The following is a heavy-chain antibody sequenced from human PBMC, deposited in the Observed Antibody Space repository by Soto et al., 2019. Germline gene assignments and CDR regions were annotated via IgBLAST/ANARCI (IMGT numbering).Heavy chain of an antibody. D-gene: IGHD2-15*01. J-gene: IGHJ6*02. Sequence: QAQLVESGGGVVQPGRSLRLSCAASGITFGRFGFHWVRQAPGKGLEWVALISYDEDKTDYADSVKGRFTISRDNDRDKLVLHMNCLRVDDTGRYYWAKECSSWFSGGPRFYQGLAVWGQGTPVTVS. V-gene: IGHV3-30*18. CDR2: ISYDEDKT. CDR3: AKECSSWFSGGPRFYQGLAV. CDR1: GITFGRFG.